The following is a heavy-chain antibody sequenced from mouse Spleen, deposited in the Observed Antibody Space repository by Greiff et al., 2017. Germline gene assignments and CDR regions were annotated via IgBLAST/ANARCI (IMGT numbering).Heavy chain of an antibody. V-gene: IGHV1-78*01. CDR1: GYTFTDHT. J-gene: IGHJ3*01. Sequence: VQLQQSDAELVKPGASVKISCKVSGYTFTDHTIHWMKQRPEQGLEWIGYIYPRDGSTKYNEKFKGKATLTVDQSSSTAYMQLNSLTSEDSAVYYCAGYYGNGEFAYWGQGTLVTVSA. CDR2: IYPRDGST. D-gene: IGHD2-1*01. CDR3: AGYYGNGEFAY.